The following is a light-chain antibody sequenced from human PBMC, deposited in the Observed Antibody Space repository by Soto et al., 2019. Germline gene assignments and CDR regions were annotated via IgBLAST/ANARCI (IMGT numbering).Light chain of an antibody. J-gene: IGKJ4*01. V-gene: IGKV3-15*01. CDR3: QQYNNWPLT. Sequence: EIVMTQSPATLSVSPGERATLSCRASQTVNNNLAWYQQKPGQAPRLLIYGASARATGIPARFSGSGSGTDFTLTISSLQSEDLAVYYCQQYNNWPLTFGGGNKVEIK. CDR2: GAS. CDR1: QTVNNN.